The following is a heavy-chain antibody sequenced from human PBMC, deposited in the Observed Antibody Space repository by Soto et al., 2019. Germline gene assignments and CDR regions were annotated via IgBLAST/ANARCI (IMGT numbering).Heavy chain of an antibody. J-gene: IGHJ4*02. CDR3: ARDLDMGIAAAGIDY. V-gene: IGHV3-48*01. D-gene: IGHD6-13*01. Sequence: LRLSCAASGFTFSSYSMNWVRQAPGKGLEWVSYISSSSSTIYYADSVKGRFTISRDNAKNSLYLQMNSLRAEDTAVYYCARDLDMGIAAAGIDYWGQGTLVTVSS. CDR1: GFTFSSYS. CDR2: ISSSSSTI.